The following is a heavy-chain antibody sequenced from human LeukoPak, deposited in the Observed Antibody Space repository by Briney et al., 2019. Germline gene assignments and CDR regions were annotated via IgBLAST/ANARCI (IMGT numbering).Heavy chain of an antibody. Sequence: GESLNISCKGSGYSFTSYWIVWVRQMPGKGLEWMWIIYPGDSDTRYSPSFQGQVTISADKSISTAYLQWSSLKASHTAMYYCARVPVDTAMVNAFDIWGQGTMVTVSS. V-gene: IGHV5-51*01. D-gene: IGHD5-18*01. J-gene: IGHJ3*02. CDR2: IYPGDSDT. CDR1: GYSFTSYW. CDR3: ARVPVDTAMVNAFDI.